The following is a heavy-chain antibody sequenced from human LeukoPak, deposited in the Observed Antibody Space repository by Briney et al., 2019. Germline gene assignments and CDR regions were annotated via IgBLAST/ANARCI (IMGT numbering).Heavy chain of an antibody. J-gene: IGHJ6*03. V-gene: IGHV3-23*01. D-gene: IGHD3-10*01. CDR2: LSGSGITT. CDR3: ARGGIPTGPYYYFYYMDV. CDR1: GFTFSNSA. Sequence: PGGSLRLSCAASGFTFSNSAMSWVRQAPGKGLEWVSTLSGSGITTYYADSVKGRFTISRDNSRNTLYLQMNSLRGEDAAVYSCARGGIPTGPYYYFYYMDVWGKGTAVTVSS.